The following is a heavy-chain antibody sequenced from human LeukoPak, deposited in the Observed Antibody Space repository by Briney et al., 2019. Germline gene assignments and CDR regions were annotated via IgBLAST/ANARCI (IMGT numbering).Heavy chain of an antibody. CDR3: ARVRYGELDV. V-gene: IGHV3-23*01. D-gene: IGHD4-17*01. J-gene: IGHJ6*02. Sequence: GGSLRLSCAASGFTFSSYAMSWVRQAPGKGLEWVSSMSGSGGSTYYADSVKGRFTISRDDSENTLYLQMNSLRAEDTAVYYCARVRYGELDVWGQGTTVTVSS. CDR1: GFTFSSYA. CDR2: MSGSGGST.